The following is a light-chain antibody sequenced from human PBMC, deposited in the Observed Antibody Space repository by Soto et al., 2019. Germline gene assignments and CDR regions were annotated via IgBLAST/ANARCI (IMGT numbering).Light chain of an antibody. CDR3: QQYNNWPLT. J-gene: IGKJ4*01. Sequence: DIVMTQTPLSLPVTDGEPASISCRSSHSLLHSNGYNYLDWYLQKPGQSPQLLIYLGSNRASGVPDRFSGSGSGTEFTLTISSLQSEDFAVYYCQQYNNWPLTFGGGTKVDIK. CDR2: LGS. V-gene: IGKV2-28*01. CDR1: HSLLHSNGYNY.